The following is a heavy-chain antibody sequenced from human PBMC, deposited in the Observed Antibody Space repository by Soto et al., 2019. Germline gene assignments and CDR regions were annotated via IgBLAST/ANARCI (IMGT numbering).Heavy chain of an antibody. V-gene: IGHV3-33*01. CDR2: IWYDGSNK. Sequence: QVQLVESGGGVVQPGRSLRLSCAASGFTFSSYGMHWVRQAQGKGLEWVAVIWYDGSNKYYADSVKGRFTIARDNSKNTMYLQMNSLRAEDTAVYYCARRWGYDAFDIWGQGTMVTVSS. CDR1: GFTFSSYG. CDR3: ARRWGYDAFDI. J-gene: IGHJ3*02. D-gene: IGHD3-16*01.